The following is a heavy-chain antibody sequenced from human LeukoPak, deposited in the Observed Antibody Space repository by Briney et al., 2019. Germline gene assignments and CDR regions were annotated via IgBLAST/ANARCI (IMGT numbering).Heavy chain of an antibody. D-gene: IGHD3-3*01. Sequence: PSETLSLTCAVYGGSFSGYYWSWIRQPPGKGLEWIGEINHSGSTNYNPSLKSRVTISVDTSKNQFSLKLSSVTAADTAAYYCASLLHDFWSGYSDYWGQGTLVTVSS. CDR1: GGSFSGYY. CDR3: ASLLHDFWSGYSDY. CDR2: INHSGST. V-gene: IGHV4-34*01. J-gene: IGHJ4*02.